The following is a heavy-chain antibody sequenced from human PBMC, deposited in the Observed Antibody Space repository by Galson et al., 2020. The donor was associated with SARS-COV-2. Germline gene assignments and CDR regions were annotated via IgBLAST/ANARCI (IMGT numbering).Heavy chain of an antibody. CDR3: GRESPKHSFDRRVSGDF. D-gene: IGHD3-10*01. Sequence: ASETLSLTCTVSGGSISSGGYYWSWIRQHPGKGLEWIGYIYYSGSTYYNPSLKRLVSISVDTSKNQFSLRLQSVTAADTAVYYCGRESPKHSFDRRVSGDFWSQGILVTVSS. J-gene: IGHJ4*02. V-gene: IGHV4-31*01. CDR2: IYYSGST. CDR1: GGSISSGGYY.